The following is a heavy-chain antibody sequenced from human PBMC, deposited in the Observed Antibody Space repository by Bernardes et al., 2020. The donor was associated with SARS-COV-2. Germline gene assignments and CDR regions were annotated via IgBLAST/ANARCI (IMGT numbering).Heavy chain of an antibody. CDR1: GGSIISGGYY. Sequence: SETLSLTCTVSGGSIISGGYYWSWIRQPAGKGLEWIGRIYTSGSTNYNPSLKSRVTISIDTSTNQFSLKLNSVTAADTAVYYCARDQAYSSLNGFDPWGQGTLVTVSS. J-gene: IGHJ5*02. D-gene: IGHD6-19*01. V-gene: IGHV4-61*02. CDR2: IYTSGST. CDR3: ARDQAYSSLNGFDP.